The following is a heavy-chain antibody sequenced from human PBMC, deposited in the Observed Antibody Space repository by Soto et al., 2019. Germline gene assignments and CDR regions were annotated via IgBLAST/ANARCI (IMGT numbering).Heavy chain of an antibody. V-gene: IGHV3-21*01. Sequence: GGSLGLSCAASGFTLSSYTMHWVRQAPGEGLEWVSSISTGSTYTYYADSVKGRFTISRDSAKNSLYLQMNSLRGEDTALYYCARDREVYYYDSSGYFPWGQGTLVTVSS. D-gene: IGHD3-22*01. CDR3: ARDREVYYYDSSGYFP. CDR1: GFTLSSYT. J-gene: IGHJ5*02. CDR2: ISTGSTYT.